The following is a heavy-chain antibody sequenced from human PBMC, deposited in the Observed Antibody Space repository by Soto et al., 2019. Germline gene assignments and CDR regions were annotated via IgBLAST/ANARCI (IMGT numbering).Heavy chain of an antibody. CDR3: AGIQRSNQLVLALF. CDR1: GFTFSNYA. J-gene: IGHJ4*02. V-gene: IGHV3-23*01. CDR2: ISASGGST. Sequence: EVQLLESGGGLVQPGGSLRLSCAASGFTFSNYAMNWVRQAPGKGLEWVAAISASGGSTYYADSVKGRFTISRDDSKTELCLQMNRLTADDTAVHYCAGIQRSNQLVLALFWGQGTMATVSS. D-gene: IGHD2-2*01.